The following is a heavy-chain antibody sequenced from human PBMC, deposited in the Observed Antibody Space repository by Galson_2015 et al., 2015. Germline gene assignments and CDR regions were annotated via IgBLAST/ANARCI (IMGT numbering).Heavy chain of an antibody. CDR2: FDPEDGET. D-gene: IGHD3-10*01. CDR3: ATGPMVRGAQFDY. J-gene: IGHJ4*02. V-gene: IGHV1-24*01. Sequence: SVKVSCKVSGYTLTELSMHWVRQAPGKGLEWMGGFDPEDGETIYAQKFQGRVTMTEDTPTDTAYMELSSLRSEDTAVYYCATGPMVRGAQFDYRGQGTLVTVSS. CDR1: GYTLTELS.